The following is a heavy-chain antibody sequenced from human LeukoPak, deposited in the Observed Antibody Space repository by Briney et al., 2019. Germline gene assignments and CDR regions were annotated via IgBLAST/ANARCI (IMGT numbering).Heavy chain of an antibody. Sequence: GGSLRLSCAASGFTFSSYWMSWVRQAPGKGREWVANIKQDGSEKYYVDSVKGGFTISRDNAKNSLYLQMNSLRAEDTAVYYCARVWGSYRYTGVDYWGQGTLVTVSS. D-gene: IGHD3-16*02. CDR3: ARVWGSYRYTGVDY. CDR2: IKQDGSEK. J-gene: IGHJ4*02. V-gene: IGHV3-7*01. CDR1: GFTFSSYW.